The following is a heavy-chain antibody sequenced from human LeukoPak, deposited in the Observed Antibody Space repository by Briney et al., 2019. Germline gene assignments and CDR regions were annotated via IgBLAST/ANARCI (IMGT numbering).Heavy chain of an antibody. CDR1: GFTFSSYS. CDR3: ARGVTMIVVVTYAFDI. V-gene: IGHV3-21*01. D-gene: IGHD3-22*01. J-gene: IGHJ3*02. Sequence: GSLRLSCAASGFTFSSYSMNWVRQAPGKGLEWVSCISSSSSYIYYADSVKARFTISTHNPNHSLYLQMNSLRAEDTAVYYCARGVTMIVVVTYAFDIWGQGTMVTVSS. CDR2: ISSSSSYI.